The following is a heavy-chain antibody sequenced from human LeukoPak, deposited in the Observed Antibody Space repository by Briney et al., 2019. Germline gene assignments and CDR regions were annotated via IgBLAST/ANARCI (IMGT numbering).Heavy chain of an antibody. Sequence: SETLSLTCTVSGGSISSYYWSCIRQPPGKGLEWIGYIYYSGSTNYNPSLKSRVTISVDTSKNQFSLKLSSATAADTAVYYCARHRQWLGPFDYWGQGTLVTVSS. CDR1: GGSISSYY. D-gene: IGHD6-19*01. J-gene: IGHJ4*02. V-gene: IGHV4-59*08. CDR2: IYYSGST. CDR3: ARHRQWLGPFDY.